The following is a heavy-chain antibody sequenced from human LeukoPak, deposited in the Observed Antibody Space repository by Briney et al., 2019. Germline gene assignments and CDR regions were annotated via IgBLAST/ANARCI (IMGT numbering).Heavy chain of an antibody. V-gene: IGHV7-4-1*02. CDR1: GYTFTSYA. CDR2: INTNTGNP. CDR3: ARGFLRWLLPPRAFDI. D-gene: IGHD5-24*01. Sequence: ASVKASCKASGYTFTSYAMNWVRQAPGQGLEWMGWINTNTGNPTYAQGFTGRFVFSLDTFVSTAYLQISSLKAEDTAVYYCARGFLRWLLPPRAFDIWGQGTMVTVSS. J-gene: IGHJ3*02.